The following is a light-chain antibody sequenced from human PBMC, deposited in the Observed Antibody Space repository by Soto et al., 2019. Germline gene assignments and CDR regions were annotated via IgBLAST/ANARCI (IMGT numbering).Light chain of an antibody. Sequence: EIVLTQSPGTLALSPGERATLSCRASQSVTSNSLAWFQQIPGQAPRLLIYGASNRATGIPARFSGSGSGTEFTLTISSLYPDDYATYYCQQYKSRRTFGQGTKVDIK. V-gene: IGKV3-20*01. J-gene: IGKJ1*01. CDR2: GAS. CDR3: QQYKSRRT. CDR1: QSVTSNS.